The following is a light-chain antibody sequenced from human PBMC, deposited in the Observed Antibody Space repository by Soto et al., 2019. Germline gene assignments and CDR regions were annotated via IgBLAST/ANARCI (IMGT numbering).Light chain of an antibody. Sequence: QSVLTQPPSVSGAPGQRVTISCTGSSSNIGAGYDVHWYQHLPGTAPKLLIYGNTNRPSGVPDRFSGSKSGTSASLAITGLQAEDEADYYGQSYDSSLSGVEFGGGTKLTVL. CDR3: QSYDSSLSGVE. CDR1: SSNIGAGYD. J-gene: IGLJ2*01. V-gene: IGLV1-40*01. CDR2: GNT.